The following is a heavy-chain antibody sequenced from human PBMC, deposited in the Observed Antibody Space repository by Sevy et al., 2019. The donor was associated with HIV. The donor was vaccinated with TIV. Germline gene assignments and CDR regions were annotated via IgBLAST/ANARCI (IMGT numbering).Heavy chain of an antibody. CDR1: GFTLDDYG. J-gene: IGHJ6*03. CDR3: ARVGCPNGVCYNYYYSFMDV. CDR2: INWNSGSI. V-gene: IGHV3-20*04. Sequence: GGSLRLSCAASGFTLDDYGMSWVRQAPGKGLEWVSGINWNSGSIGYADSVKGRFTISRDNAKNSLYLQMKNLRAEDTALYYSARVGCPNGVCYNYYYSFMDVWGTGTTVTVSS. D-gene: IGHD2-8*01.